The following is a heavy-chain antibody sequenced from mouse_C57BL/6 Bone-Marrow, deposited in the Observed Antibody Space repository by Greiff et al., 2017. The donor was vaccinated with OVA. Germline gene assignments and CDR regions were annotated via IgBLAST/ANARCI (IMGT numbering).Heavy chain of an antibody. CDR3: ARQKLREFAY. Sequence: QVQLKQSGAELVRPGSSVKLSCKASGYTFTSYWMDWVKQRPGQGLEWIGNIYPSDSETHYNQKFKDKATLTVDKSSSTAYMQLSSLTSEDSAVYYCARQKLREFAYWGQGTLVTVSA. CDR2: IYPSDSET. CDR1: GYTFTSYW. D-gene: IGHD2-4*01. V-gene: IGHV1-61*01. J-gene: IGHJ3*01.